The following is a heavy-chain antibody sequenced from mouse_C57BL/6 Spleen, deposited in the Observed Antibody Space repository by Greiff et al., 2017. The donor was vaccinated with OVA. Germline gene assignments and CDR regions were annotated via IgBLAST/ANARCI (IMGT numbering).Heavy chain of an antibody. CDR1: GYSITSGYY. CDR3: ARDQTAWFAY. CDR2: ISYDGSN. Sequence: VQLKQSGPGLVKPSQSLSLTCSVTGYSITSGYYWNWIRQFPGNKLEWMGYISYDGSNKYNPSLKNRISITRDTSKNQFFLKLNSVTTEDTATYYCARDQTAWFAYWGQGTLVTVSA. V-gene: IGHV3-6*01. J-gene: IGHJ3*01.